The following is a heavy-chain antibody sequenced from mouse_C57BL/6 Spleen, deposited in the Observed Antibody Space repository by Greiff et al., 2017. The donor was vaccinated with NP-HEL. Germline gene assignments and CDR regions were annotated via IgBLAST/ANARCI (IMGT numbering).Heavy chain of an antibody. Sequence: QVQLQQSGAELVKPGASVKMSCKASGYTFTSYWITWVKQRPGQGLEWIGDIYPGSGSTNYNEKFKSKATLTVDTSSSTAYMQLSSLTSEDAAVYYCARDPGAMDYWGQGTAVTVSS. CDR2: IYPGSGST. V-gene: IGHV1-55*01. CDR3: ARDPGAMDY. J-gene: IGHJ4*01. CDR1: GYTFTSYW.